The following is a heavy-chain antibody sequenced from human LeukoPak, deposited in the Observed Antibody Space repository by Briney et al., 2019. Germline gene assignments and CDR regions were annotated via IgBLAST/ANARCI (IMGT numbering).Heavy chain of an antibody. CDR3: VGGDYEPDYYYYYGMDV. D-gene: IGHD4-17*01. CDR2: IIPIFGTA. V-gene: IGHV1-69*01. J-gene: IGHJ6*02. Sequence: ASVKVSCKASGGTFSSYAISWVRQAPGQGLEWMGGIIPIFGTANYAQMFQGRVTITADESTSTAYMELSSLRSEDTAVYYCVGGDYEPDYYYYYGMDVWGQGTTVTVSS. CDR1: GGTFSSYA.